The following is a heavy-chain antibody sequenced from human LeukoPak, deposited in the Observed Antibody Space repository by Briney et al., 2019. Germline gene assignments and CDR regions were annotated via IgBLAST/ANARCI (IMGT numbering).Heavy chain of an antibody. D-gene: IGHD3-9*01. J-gene: IGHJ6*02. CDR1: GFTFSSYS. V-gene: IGHV3-48*01. CDR2: ISSSSSTI. CDR3: ARGPILPGYYYYGMDV. Sequence: GGSLRLSCAASGFTFSSYSMNWVRQAPGKGLEWVSYISSSSSTIYYADSVKGRFTISRDNAKNSLYLQMNSLRAEDTAVYYCARGPILPGYYYYGMDVWGQGTTVTVSS.